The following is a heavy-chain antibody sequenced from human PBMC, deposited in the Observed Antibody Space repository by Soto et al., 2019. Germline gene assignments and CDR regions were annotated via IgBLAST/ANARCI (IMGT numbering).Heavy chain of an antibody. V-gene: IGHV3-23*01. CDR2: ISGSGGST. J-gene: IGHJ6*02. D-gene: IGHD3-3*01. CDR3: AKSEPLLYYDFWSGYGGMDV. CDR1: GFTFSSYA. Sequence: GSLRLSCAASGFTFSSYAMSWVRQAPGKGLEWVSAISGSGGSTYYADSVKGRFTISRDNSKNTLYLQMNSLRAEDTAVYYCAKSEPLLYYDFWSGYGGMDVWGQGTTVTVSS.